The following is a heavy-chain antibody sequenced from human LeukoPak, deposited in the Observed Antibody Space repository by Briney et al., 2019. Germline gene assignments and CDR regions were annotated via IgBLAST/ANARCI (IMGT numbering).Heavy chain of an antibody. D-gene: IGHD2-2*02. CDR1: GGTFSSYA. CDR3: ARGYCSSTSCYTMDHWFDP. CDR2: IIPIFATA. J-gene: IGHJ5*02. V-gene: IGHV1-69*05. Sequence: SVKVSCKASGGTFSSYAISWVRQPPGQGLEWMGGIIPIFATANYAQKFQGRVTITTDESTRTAYMELSSLRSEDTAVYYCARGYCSSTSCYTMDHWFDPWGQGTLVTVSS.